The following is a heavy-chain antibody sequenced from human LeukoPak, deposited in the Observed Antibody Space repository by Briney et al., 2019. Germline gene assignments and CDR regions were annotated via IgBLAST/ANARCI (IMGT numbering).Heavy chain of an antibody. D-gene: IGHD2-15*01. CDR1: GFTFSAYA. J-gene: IGHJ4*02. V-gene: IGHV3-23*05. CDR3: AKYCSGGSCYSGLY. CDR2: IGGDNKP. Sequence: GGSLRLSCEASGFTFSAYAMTWVRQAPGQGLEWVSSIGGDNKPHYSESVKGRFAISRDNSKSMLFLQLNSLRAEDTALYYCAKYCSGGSCYSGLYWGQGTLVSVSS.